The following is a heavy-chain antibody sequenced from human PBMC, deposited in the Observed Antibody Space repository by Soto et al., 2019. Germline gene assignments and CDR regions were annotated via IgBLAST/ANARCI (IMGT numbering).Heavy chain of an antibody. Sequence: PSETLSLTCAVSGDSIGTFYWSWFRQPAGGGLEWIGRFSLNGDTDYNPSLRSRLTMSFDTSKSQFSLRLSSVTAADTAVYYCAREVKQRLGYYYIGLDVWGQGTTVTVSS. D-gene: IGHD6-25*01. CDR1: GDSIGTFY. V-gene: IGHV4-4*07. CDR2: FSLNGDT. J-gene: IGHJ6*02. CDR3: AREVKQRLGYYYIGLDV.